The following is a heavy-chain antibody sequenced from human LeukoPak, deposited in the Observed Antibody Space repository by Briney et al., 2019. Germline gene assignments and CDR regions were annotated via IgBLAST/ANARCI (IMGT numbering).Heavy chain of an antibody. D-gene: IGHD2-21*01. CDR1: GFSFSAYW. J-gene: IGHJ4*02. V-gene: IGHV3-74*01. Sequence: GGSLRLSCAASGFSFSAYWIHWVRQAPGKGLVWVSSIKSDGSVTSYADAVKGRFSLSADNAMNTQYLQMNSLRAEDTAMYYCALDINGDLFHIWGQGTPVTVSS. CDR2: IKSDGSVT. CDR3: ALDINGDLFHI.